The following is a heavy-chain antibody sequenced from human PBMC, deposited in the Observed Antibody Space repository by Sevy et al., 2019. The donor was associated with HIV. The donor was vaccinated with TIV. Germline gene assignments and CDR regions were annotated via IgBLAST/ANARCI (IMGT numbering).Heavy chain of an antibody. Sequence: SETLSLTCTVSGGSISSGGYYWSWIRQHPGKGLEWIGYIYYSGSTYYNPSLKSRVTISVDTSKNQFSLKRSSVTAADTAVYYCARERGNYCDSSGYYDYWGQGTLVTVSS. J-gene: IGHJ4*02. CDR1: GGSISSGGYY. V-gene: IGHV4-31*03. CDR2: IYYSGST. D-gene: IGHD3-22*01. CDR3: ARERGNYCDSSGYYDY.